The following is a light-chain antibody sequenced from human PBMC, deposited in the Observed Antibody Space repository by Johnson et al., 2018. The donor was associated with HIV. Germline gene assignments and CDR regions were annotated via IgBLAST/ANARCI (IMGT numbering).Light chain of an antibody. Sequence: QSVLTQPPSVSAAPGQKVTISCSGSSSNIGNNYVSWYQQLPGTAPKVLIYDNNKRPSGIPDRFSGSKSGTSATLGITGLQTGDEADYYCGTWDSSLSAWGYVCGTGTKVTGL. CDR1: SSNIGNNY. CDR3: GTWDSSLSAWGYV. V-gene: IGLV1-51*01. J-gene: IGLJ1*01. CDR2: DNN.